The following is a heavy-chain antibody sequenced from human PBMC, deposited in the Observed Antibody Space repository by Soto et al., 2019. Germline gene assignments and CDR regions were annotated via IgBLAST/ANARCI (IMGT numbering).Heavy chain of an antibody. D-gene: IGHD2-15*01. V-gene: IGHV4-39*01. CDR3: ASRHCRRGSCYNPGFDS. CDR1: GASLSSISYY. Sequence: PSETLSLTCTVSGASLSSISYYWGWIRQPPGKGLEWVGSIFFTGNIYYNPSLKSRVTISVDTSRNQFSLMVNPVTAEDTAVYYCASRHCRRGSCYNPGFDSWVQGALVTYPQ. CDR2: IFFTGNI. J-gene: IGHJ5*01.